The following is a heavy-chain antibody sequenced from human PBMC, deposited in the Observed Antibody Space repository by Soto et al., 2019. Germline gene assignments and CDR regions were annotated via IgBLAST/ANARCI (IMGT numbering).Heavy chain of an antibody. CDR3: AKVSSSSQTYYYGMDV. CDR1: GFTFSSYA. Sequence: GGSLRLSCAASGFTFSSYAMSWVRQAPGKGLEWVSAISGSGGSTDYADSVKGRFTISRDNSKNPLYLQMNSLRAEDTAVYYRAKVSSSSQTYYYGMDVWGQGTTVTVSS. J-gene: IGHJ6*02. D-gene: IGHD6-6*01. CDR2: ISGSGGST. V-gene: IGHV3-23*01.